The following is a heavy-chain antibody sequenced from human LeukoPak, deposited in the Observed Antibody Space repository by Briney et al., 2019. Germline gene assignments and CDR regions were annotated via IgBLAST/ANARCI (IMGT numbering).Heavy chain of an antibody. J-gene: IGHJ4*02. D-gene: IGHD2-2*02. CDR3: ARNPAYCTSTSCYNDY. CDR2: INPNSGAT. V-gene: IGHV1-2*02. CDR1: GYTFTIYY. Sequence: ASVKVSCKTSGYTFTIYYMHWVRQAPGPGLEWMGWINPNSGATTYAQRFQGRVTMTRDTSISTAYTELSRLRSDDTAVYYCARNPAYCTSTSCYNDYWGQGTLVTVSS.